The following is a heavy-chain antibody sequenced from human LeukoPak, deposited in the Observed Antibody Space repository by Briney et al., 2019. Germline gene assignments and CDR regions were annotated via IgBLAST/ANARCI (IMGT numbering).Heavy chain of an antibody. CDR3: ARMALDGGDSIGFDS. CDR1: GYTYTDYF. J-gene: IGHJ5*01. V-gene: IGHV1-2*02. CDR2: INPNIGDA. D-gene: IGHD2-21*02. Sequence: GASVKVSCKASGYTYTDYFIHWVRQAPGQGLEWMGWINPNIGDASYVQKFQDRATMTRDRSINTAYMELSRLTSDDTAVYYCARMALDGGDSIGFDSWGQGTLVTVSS.